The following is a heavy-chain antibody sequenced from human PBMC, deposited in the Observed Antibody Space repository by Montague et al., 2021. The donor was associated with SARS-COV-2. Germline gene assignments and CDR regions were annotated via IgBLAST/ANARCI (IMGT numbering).Heavy chain of an antibody. J-gene: IGHJ4*02. CDR3: SRHYSATLAAVY. CDR1: GGSISSFY. V-gene: IGHV4-59*08. Sequence: SETLSLTCTVSGGSISSFYWCWFRLPPAKGLEWMGYISDSGSSNYYPSRAGRVTMSVDTFKNQFSLEVNSVTAADTAAYYCSRHYSATLAAVYWGQGTLVTVSS. D-gene: IGHD2-15*01. CDR2: ISDSGSS.